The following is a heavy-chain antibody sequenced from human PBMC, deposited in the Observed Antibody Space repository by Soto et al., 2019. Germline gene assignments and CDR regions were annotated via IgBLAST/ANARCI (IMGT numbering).Heavy chain of an antibody. Sequence: QVQLVQSGAEVKKPGSSVKVSCKASGDTFSTYTITWVRQAPGQGLEWMGGIIPMSGTSNYAQKFQGRVTITADESTSTAYMELSSLRSEDTAVYYCARAGLVLAPSTVNYDHYYYAMDVWGQGTTVTVSS. V-gene: IGHV1-69*12. CDR2: IIPMSGTS. D-gene: IGHD3-3*02. CDR1: GDTFSTYT. J-gene: IGHJ6*02. CDR3: ARAGLVLAPSTVNYDHYYYAMDV.